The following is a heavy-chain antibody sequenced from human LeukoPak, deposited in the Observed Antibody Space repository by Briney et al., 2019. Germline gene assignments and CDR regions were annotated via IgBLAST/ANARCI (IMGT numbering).Heavy chain of an antibody. J-gene: IGHJ4*02. D-gene: IGHD3-10*01. CDR3: AKDRIFFSDYYGSGSPIDY. Sequence: PSETVSLTCTVSGYSISSGYHWGWIRQPPGKGLEWIGSIYHSGNAFYNPSLKSRVTISVDTSKNQLSLKLSSVTAADTAVYYCAKDRIFFSDYYGSGSPIDYWGQGALATVSS. CDR1: GYSISSGYH. CDR2: IYHSGNA. V-gene: IGHV4-38-2*02.